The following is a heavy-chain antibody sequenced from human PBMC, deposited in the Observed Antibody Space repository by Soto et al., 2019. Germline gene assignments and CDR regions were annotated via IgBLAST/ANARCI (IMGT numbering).Heavy chain of an antibody. D-gene: IGHD6-13*01. V-gene: IGHV1-2*04. CDR1: GYTFTVYY. CDR3: ARVSGYSSSFDY. J-gene: IGHJ4*02. Sequence: ASVKVSCKASGYTFTVYYMHCVLQAPGQGLEWMGCINPNSGGTNYAQKFQGWVTMTRDTSISTAYMELSRLRSDDTAVYYCARVSGYSSSFDYWGQGTLVTVSS. CDR2: INPNSGGT.